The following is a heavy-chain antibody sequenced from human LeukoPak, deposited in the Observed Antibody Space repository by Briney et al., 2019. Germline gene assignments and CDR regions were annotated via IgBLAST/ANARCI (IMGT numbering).Heavy chain of an antibody. V-gene: IGHV1-18*01. J-gene: IGHJ4*02. Sequence: GASVKVSCKASGYTFTSYGISGVRQPPGKGLEWMGWISAYSGNTNYAQKLQGRVTMTTDTSTSTAYMELRSLRSDDTAVYYCAGSGYYDSSGYYYPMEFDYWGQGTLVTVSS. D-gene: IGHD3-22*01. CDR3: AGSGYYDSSGYYYPMEFDY. CDR2: ISAYSGNT. CDR1: GYTFTSYG.